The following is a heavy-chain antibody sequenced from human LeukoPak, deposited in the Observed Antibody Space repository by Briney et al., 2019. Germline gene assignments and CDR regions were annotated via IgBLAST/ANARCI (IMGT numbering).Heavy chain of an antibody. CDR2: ISGNGGST. V-gene: IGHV3-23*01. CDR3: AKAEVLLWFGELLGEYFDY. D-gene: IGHD3-10*01. CDR1: GFTFSSYA. J-gene: IGHJ4*02. Sequence: GGSLRLSCAAPGFTFSSYAMSWVRQAPGKGLEWVSAISGNGGSTYYADSVKGRFTISRDNSKNTLYLQMNSLRAEDTAVYYCAKAEVLLWFGELLGEYFDYWGQGTLVTVSS.